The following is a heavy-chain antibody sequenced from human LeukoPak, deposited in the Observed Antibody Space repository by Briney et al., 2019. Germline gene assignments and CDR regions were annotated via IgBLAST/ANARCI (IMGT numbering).Heavy chain of an antibody. CDR2: INPNSGGT. V-gene: IGHV1-2*02. Sequence: ASVKVSCKASGGTFSSYAISWVRQAPGQGLEWMGWINPNSGGTNYAQKFQGRVTMTRDTSISTAYMELSRLRSDDTAVYYCASGAGTGTTPYFDYWGQGTLVTGSS. CDR3: ASGAGTGTTPYFDY. J-gene: IGHJ4*02. D-gene: IGHD1-1*01. CDR1: GGTFSSYA.